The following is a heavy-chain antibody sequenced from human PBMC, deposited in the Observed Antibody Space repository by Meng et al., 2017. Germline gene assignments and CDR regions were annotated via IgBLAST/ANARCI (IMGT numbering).Heavy chain of an antibody. J-gene: IGHJ4*02. CDR2: SYWDDDR. CDR1: GFSLSTSGVA. CDR3: ARTDYEMTTNY. Sequence: SGPTLVKPTQTLTLTCTFSGFSLSTSGVAVGWIRQPPGKTLEWLALSYWDDDRRYSPSLRSRLTITKDTSKNQVVLTMTNMDPVDTATYYCARTDYEMTTNYWGQGTLVTVSS. V-gene: IGHV2-5*02. D-gene: IGHD5-24*01.